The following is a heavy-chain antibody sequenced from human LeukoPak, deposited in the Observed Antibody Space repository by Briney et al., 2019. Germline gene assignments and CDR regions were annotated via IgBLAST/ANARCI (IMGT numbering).Heavy chain of an antibody. D-gene: IGHD6-19*01. CDR1: GFTFNKYW. CDR2: INIDGSST. V-gene: IGHV3-74*01. CDR3: ARIYMAGTSFDS. J-gene: IGHJ4*02. Sequence: GGSLRLSCAASGFTFNKYWMHWVRQAPGKGLVWVSRINIDGSSTSYADSVKGRFTISRDNAKNTLYLQMNSLRAEDTAVYYYARIYMAGTSFDSWGQGTLVTVSS.